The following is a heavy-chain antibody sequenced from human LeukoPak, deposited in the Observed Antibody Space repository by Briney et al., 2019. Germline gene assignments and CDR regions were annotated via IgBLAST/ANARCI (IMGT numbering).Heavy chain of an antibody. J-gene: IGHJ4*03. D-gene: IGHD6-19*01. Sequence: ASVKVSFKASGYTFTNSGISWVRQAPGQGLEWMGWISAYSGNTNYAQKLQGRVTMTTDTSTSTAYMELRSLRSDDTAVYYCARPGYSSGWSSYYFDYWGQGTTVSVSS. CDR1: GYTFTNSG. V-gene: IGHV1-18*01. CDR3: ARPGYSSGWSSYYFDY. CDR2: ISAYSGNT.